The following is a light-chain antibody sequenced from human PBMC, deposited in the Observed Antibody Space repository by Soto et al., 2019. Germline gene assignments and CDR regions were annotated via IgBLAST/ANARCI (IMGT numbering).Light chain of an antibody. CDR1: NSDVGAYNY. CDR2: EVS. J-gene: IGLJ2*01. V-gene: IGLV2-8*01. CDR3: SSFADNNNVV. Sequence: QSVLTQPPSASGSPGQSVTISCTGTNSDVGAYNYVSWYQQHPGKAPKLIIYEVSQRPSGVPDRFSGSKSGNTASLAVSGLQAEDEADYYCSSFADNNNVVFGGGTKVTVL.